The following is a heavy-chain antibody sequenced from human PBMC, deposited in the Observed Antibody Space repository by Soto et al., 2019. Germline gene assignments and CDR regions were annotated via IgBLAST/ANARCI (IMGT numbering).Heavy chain of an antibody. Sequence: QVQLVQSGAEVKKPGASVKVSCKASGYTFTGYYMHWVRQAPGQGLEWMGWINPNSGGTNYAQKFQGRVTMTRDTSLSTAYMELSRLRSDDTAVYYCARDLTELGGVVVAATGGRWFFDYWGQGTLVTVSS. D-gene: IGHD2-15*01. CDR3: ARDLTELGGVVVAATGGRWFFDY. V-gene: IGHV1-2*02. CDR1: GYTFTGYY. J-gene: IGHJ4*02. CDR2: INPNSGGT.